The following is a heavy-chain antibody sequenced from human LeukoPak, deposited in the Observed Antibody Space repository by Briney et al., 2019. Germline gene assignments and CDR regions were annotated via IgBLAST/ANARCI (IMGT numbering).Heavy chain of an antibody. Sequence: GGSLRLSCAASGFTFSSYSMNWVRQAPGKGLEWVSSISSSSGYIYYADSVKGRFTISRDNAKNSLYLQMNSLRAEDTAVYYCASASRTPRGWGQGTLVTVSS. CDR3: ASASRTPRG. D-gene: IGHD3-10*01. J-gene: IGHJ4*02. CDR1: GFTFSSYS. V-gene: IGHV3-21*01. CDR2: ISSSSGYI.